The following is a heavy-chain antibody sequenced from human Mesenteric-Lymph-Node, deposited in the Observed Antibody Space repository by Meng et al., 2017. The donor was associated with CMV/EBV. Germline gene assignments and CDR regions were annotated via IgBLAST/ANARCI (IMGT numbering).Heavy chain of an antibody. CDR2: INPSGGST. CDR1: GYTFTSYY. V-gene: IGHV1-46*01. J-gene: IGHJ4*02. Sequence: ASVKVSCKASGYTFTSYYMHWVRQAPGQGLEWMGIINPSGGSTSYAQKFQGRVTMTRDTSTSTVYMELSSLRSEDTAVYYCAKGDYYGSGTYYNYFQYWGQGTLVTVSS. CDR3: AKGDYYGSGTYYNYFQY. D-gene: IGHD3-10*01.